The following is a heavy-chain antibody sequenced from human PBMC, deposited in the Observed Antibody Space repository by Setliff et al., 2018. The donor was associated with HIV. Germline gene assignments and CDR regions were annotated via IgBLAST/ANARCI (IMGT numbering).Heavy chain of an antibody. V-gene: IGHV1-3*04. CDR3: ARGPNYYDSSGYSRTMAFDI. D-gene: IGHD3-22*01. J-gene: IGHJ3*02. CDR1: GYTFTRNA. CDR2: INTGNGNT. Sequence: ASVKVSCKASGYTFTRNAMHWVRQAPGQRLEWMGWINTGNGNTKYSQKFQGRVTITRDASASTAYMELISLRSEDTAVYYCARGPNYYDSSGYSRTMAFDIWGQGTMVTVSS.